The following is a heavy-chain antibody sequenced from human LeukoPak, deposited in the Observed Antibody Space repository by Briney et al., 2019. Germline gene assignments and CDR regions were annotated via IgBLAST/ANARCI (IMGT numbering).Heavy chain of an antibody. Sequence: GASVKVSCKASGYTFTSYYMHWVRQAPGQGLGWMGIINPSGGSTSYAQKFQGRVTMTRDTSTSTVYMELSSLRSEDTAVYYCASYSILAAAGPIANAEYFQHWGQGTLVTVSS. J-gene: IGHJ1*01. CDR2: INPSGGST. V-gene: IGHV1-46*01. CDR3: ASYSILAAAGPIANAEYFQH. D-gene: IGHD6-13*01. CDR1: GYTFTSYY.